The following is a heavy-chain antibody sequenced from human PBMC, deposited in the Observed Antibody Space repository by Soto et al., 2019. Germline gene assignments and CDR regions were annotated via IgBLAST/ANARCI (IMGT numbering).Heavy chain of an antibody. CDR1: DFTFSTYS. CDR3: ARDSITIFGGGMDV. J-gene: IGHJ6*02. V-gene: IGHV3-21*01. Sequence: LGLPCVASDFTFSTYSMNWVRQAPGKGLEWVAYISATSNHIYYADSLKGRFTISRDNAKSSLYLHMNSLRAEDTAVYFCARDSITIFGGGMDVWGQGTTVTVS. D-gene: IGHD3-3*01. CDR2: ISATSNHI.